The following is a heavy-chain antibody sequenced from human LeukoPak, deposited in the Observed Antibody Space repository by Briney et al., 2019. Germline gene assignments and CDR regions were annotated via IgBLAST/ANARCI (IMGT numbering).Heavy chain of an antibody. D-gene: IGHD6-13*01. Sequence: ASVKVSCKVSGYTLTELSMHWVRQAPGKGLEWMGGFDPEDGETIYAQKFQGRVTMTEDTSTDTAYMELSSLRSEDTAVYYRATGQQLVLGNYYGMDVWGQGTTVTVSS. CDR1: GYTLTELS. J-gene: IGHJ6*02. CDR2: FDPEDGET. CDR3: ATGQQLVLGNYYGMDV. V-gene: IGHV1-24*01.